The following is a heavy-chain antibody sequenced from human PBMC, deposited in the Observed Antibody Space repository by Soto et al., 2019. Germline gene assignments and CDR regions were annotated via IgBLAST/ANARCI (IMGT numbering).Heavy chain of an antibody. CDR1: GGSISSGGYY. CDR2: IYYSGST. V-gene: IGHV4-31*03. D-gene: IGHD5-12*01. Sequence: QVQLQESGPGLVKPSQTLSLTCTVSGGSISSGGYYWSWIRQHPGKGLEWIGYIYYSGSTYYNPSLKSRATIPVDTSKNQFSLKLSSVTAADTAVYYCARVRTTTPPDMVATITPRHNWSDPWGQGTLVTVSS. J-gene: IGHJ5*02. CDR3: ARVRTTTPPDMVATITPRHNWSDP.